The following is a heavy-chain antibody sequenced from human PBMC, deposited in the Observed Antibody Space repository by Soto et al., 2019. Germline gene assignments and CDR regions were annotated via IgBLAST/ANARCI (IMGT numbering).Heavy chain of an antibody. CDR1: GGSISSGGYY. CDR3: ARGIEGWYQGRYYYGMDV. V-gene: IGHV4-61*08. J-gene: IGHJ6*02. D-gene: IGHD6-19*01. CDR2: IYYSGST. Sequence: SETLSLTCTVSGGSISSGGYYWSWIRQHPGTGLEWIGYIYYSGSTNYNYSLKSRVTISVDTSKNQFSLKLSSVTAADTAVYYCARGIEGWYQGRYYYGMDVWGQGTTVTVSS.